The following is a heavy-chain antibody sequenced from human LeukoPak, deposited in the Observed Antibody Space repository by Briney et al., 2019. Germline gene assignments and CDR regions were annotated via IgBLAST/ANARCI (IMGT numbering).Heavy chain of an antibody. Sequence: SETLSLTCAVYGGSFSGYYWSWIRQPPGKGLEWIGEINHSGSTNYNPSLKSQVTISVDTSKNQFSLKLSSVTAADTAVYYCARGKRDYVWGSYRDYYYYGMDVWGQGTTVTVSS. V-gene: IGHV4-34*01. J-gene: IGHJ6*02. CDR2: INHSGST. CDR3: ARGKRDYVWGSYRDYYYYGMDV. D-gene: IGHD3-16*02. CDR1: GGSFSGYY.